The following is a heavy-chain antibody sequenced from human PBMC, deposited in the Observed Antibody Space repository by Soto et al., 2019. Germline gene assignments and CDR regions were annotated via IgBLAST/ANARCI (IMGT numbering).Heavy chain of an antibody. CDR3: ASHYYGSGSYRPPYYYGMDV. J-gene: IGHJ6*02. V-gene: IGHV1-69*06. Sequence: SVKVSCKASGGTFSSYAISWVRQAPGQGLEWMGGIIPVFGTANYAQKFQGRVTITADKSTSTAYMELSSLRSEDTAVYYCASHYYGSGSYRPPYYYGMDVWGQGTTVTVSS. CDR1: GGTFSSYA. D-gene: IGHD3-10*01. CDR2: IIPVFGTA.